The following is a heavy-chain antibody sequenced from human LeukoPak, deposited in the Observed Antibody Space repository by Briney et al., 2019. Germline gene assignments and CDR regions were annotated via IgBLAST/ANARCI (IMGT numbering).Heavy chain of an antibody. J-gene: IGHJ4*02. CDR3: ASGSGYCSGGSCSDY. CDR1: GFTFDDYG. D-gene: IGHD2-15*01. CDR2: INWNGGST. Sequence: GGSLRLSCAASGFTFDDYGMSWVRQAPGKGLEWVSGINWNGGSTGYADSVKGRFTISRDNAKNSLYLQMNSLRAEDTAVYYCASGSGYCSGGSCSDYWGQGTLVTVSS. V-gene: IGHV3-20*04.